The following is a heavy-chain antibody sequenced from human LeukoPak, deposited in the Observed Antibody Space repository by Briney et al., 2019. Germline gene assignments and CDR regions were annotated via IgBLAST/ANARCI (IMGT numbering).Heavy chain of an antibody. V-gene: IGHV4-34*01. CDR1: GGSISSYY. Sequence: SETLSLTCTVSGGSISSYYWSWIRQPPGKGLEWIGEINHSGSTNYNPSLKSRVTISVDTSKNQFSLKLSSVTAADTAVYYCARHRLRGYYDILTGYNNWFDPWGQGTLVTVSS. CDR2: INHSGST. J-gene: IGHJ5*02. CDR3: ARHRLRGYYDILTGYNNWFDP. D-gene: IGHD3-9*01.